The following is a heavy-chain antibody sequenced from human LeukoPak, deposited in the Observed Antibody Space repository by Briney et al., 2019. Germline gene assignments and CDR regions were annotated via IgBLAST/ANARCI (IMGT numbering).Heavy chain of an antibody. CDR1: GFTVRSNY. J-gene: IGHJ4*02. D-gene: IGHD1-14*01. V-gene: IGHV3-66*02. CDR2: IYSGGST. Sequence: PGGSLRLSCAASGFTVRSNYMSWVRQAPGKGLEWVSVIYSGGSTYYADSVKGRFTISRDNSKNTLYLQMNSLRAEDTAVYYCAREGPSAPTGGVDYWGQGTLVTVSS. CDR3: AREGPSAPTGGVDY.